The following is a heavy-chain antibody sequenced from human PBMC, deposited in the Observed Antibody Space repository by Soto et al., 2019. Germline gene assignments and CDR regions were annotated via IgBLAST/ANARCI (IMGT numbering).Heavy chain of an antibody. D-gene: IGHD6-13*01. CDR2: FDPEDGET. CDR3: ATDLPLWRSSWYYYYYGMDV. CDR1: GYTLTELS. V-gene: IGHV1-24*01. Sequence: GASVKVSCKISGYTLTELSMHWVRQAPGKGLEWMGGFDPEDGETIYAQKFQGRVTMTEDTSTDTAYMELSSLRSEDTAVYYCATDLPLWRSSWYYYYYGMDVWGQGTTVTGSS. J-gene: IGHJ6*02.